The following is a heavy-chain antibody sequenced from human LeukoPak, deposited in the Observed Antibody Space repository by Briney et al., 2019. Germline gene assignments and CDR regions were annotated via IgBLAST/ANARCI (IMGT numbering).Heavy chain of an antibody. Sequence: ASVKVSCKASGYTFTSYDINWVRQATGQGLEWMGWMNPNSGNTGYAQKFQGRVTITRNTSISTAYMELSGLRAEDTAVYYCAKGTYCISGRCYLDPIDAFDIWGQGTMVTVSS. CDR2: MNPNSGNT. CDR3: AKGTYCISGRCYLDPIDAFDI. J-gene: IGHJ3*02. V-gene: IGHV1-8*03. D-gene: IGHD2-15*01. CDR1: GYTFTSYD.